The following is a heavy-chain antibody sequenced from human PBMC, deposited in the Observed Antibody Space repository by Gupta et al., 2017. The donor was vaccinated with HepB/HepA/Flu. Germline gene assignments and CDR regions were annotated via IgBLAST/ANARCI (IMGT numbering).Heavy chain of an antibody. CDR1: GFTFENYA. Sequence: EVQLLESGGDLVRPGGSLTLSCAASGFTFENYAMSWGRQAPGKGLEWVSSIGDRDSGGNPYYADTVKGRFTISRDSFEKMVSLQMSGLRPEDTALYYCVRPYEWGACSHDCFAEFWGQGTQVTVSS. V-gene: IGHV3-23*01. J-gene: IGHJ4*02. CDR2: IGDRDSGGNP. D-gene: IGHD3-16*01. CDR3: VRPYEWGACSHDCFAEF.